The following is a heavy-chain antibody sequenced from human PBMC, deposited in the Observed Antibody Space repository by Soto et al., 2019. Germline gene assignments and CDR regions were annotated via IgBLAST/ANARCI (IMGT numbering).Heavy chain of an antibody. Sequence: HPGGSLRLSCAASGFTFSSYGMHWVRQAPGKGLEWVAVIWYDGSNKYYADSVKGRFTISRDNSKNTLYLQMNSLRAEDTAVYYCAREGEYYDSSGYPYYFDYWGQGTLVTVSS. CDR2: IWYDGSNK. J-gene: IGHJ4*02. V-gene: IGHV3-33*01. D-gene: IGHD3-22*01. CDR3: AREGEYYDSSGYPYYFDY. CDR1: GFTFSSYG.